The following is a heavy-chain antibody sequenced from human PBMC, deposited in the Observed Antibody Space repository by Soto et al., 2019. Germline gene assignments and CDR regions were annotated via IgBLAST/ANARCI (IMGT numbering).Heavy chain of an antibody. CDR3: ARGEGVPAAIVAFDI. J-gene: IGHJ3*02. CDR1: GGSFSGYY. V-gene: IGHV4-34*01. CDR2: INHSGST. Sequence: QVQLQQWGAGLLKPSETLSLTCAVYGGSFSGYYWSWIRQPPGKGLEWIGEINHSGSTNYNPSLKSRVTISVDTSKNQFSMKLSSVTAADTAVYYCARGEGVPAAIVAFDIWGQGRMVTVSS. D-gene: IGHD2-2*01.